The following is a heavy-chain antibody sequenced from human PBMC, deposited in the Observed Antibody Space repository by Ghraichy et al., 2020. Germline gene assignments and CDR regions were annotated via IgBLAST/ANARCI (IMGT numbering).Heavy chain of an antibody. Sequence: GSLRLSCAASGFTFSSYAMSWVRQAPGKGLEWVSAISGSGGSTYYADSVKGRFTISRDNSKNTLYLQMNSLRAEDTAVYYCAKDPDTAMVRGYYFDYWGQGTLVTVSS. CDR2: ISGSGGST. CDR1: GFTFSSYA. V-gene: IGHV3-23*01. D-gene: IGHD5-18*01. CDR3: AKDPDTAMVRGYYFDY. J-gene: IGHJ4*02.